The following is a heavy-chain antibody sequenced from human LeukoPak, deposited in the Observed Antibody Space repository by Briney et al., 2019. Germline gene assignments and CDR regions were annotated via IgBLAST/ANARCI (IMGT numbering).Heavy chain of an antibody. D-gene: IGHD3-10*01. CDR3: ASMVRGVIDAFDI. CDR2: ISSSSSYI. CDR1: GFTFSSYS. Sequence: PGGSLRLSCAASGFTFSSYSMNWVRQAPGKGLEWVSSISSSSSYIYYADSVKGRFTISRDNAKNSLYLQMNSLRAEDTAVYYCASMVRGVIDAFDIWGQGTKVTVSS. V-gene: IGHV3-21*01. J-gene: IGHJ3*02.